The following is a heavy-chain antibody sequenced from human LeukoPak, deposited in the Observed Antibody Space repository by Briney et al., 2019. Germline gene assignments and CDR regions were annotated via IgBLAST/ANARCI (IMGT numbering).Heavy chain of an antibody. CDR2: ISWNSGSI. CDR1: GFTFDDYA. Sequence: GRSLRLSCAASGFTFDDYAMHWVRQAPGKGLEGVSGISWNSGSIVYADSVKGRFTISRDNAKNSLYLQMNSLRAEDTALYYCAKDKTYYYDSSGYYYFDYWGQGTLVTVSS. CDR3: AKDKTYYYDSSGYYYFDY. D-gene: IGHD3-22*01. J-gene: IGHJ4*02. V-gene: IGHV3-9*01.